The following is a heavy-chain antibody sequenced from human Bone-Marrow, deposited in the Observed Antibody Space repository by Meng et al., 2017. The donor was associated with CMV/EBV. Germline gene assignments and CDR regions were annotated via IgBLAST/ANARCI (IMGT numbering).Heavy chain of an antibody. V-gene: IGHV3-7*01. J-gene: IGHJ6*02. CDR3: AKGPDGGTYYNHFYYGMDV. Sequence: GESLKISCAASGFSLRTFWMNWVRQAPGKGLEWVASIKGDGSEKYYVDSVKGRFTISRDNAKNSLYLQMNSLRAEDTAVYYCAKGPDGGTYYNHFYYGMDVWGQGTTVTVPS. CDR1: GFSLRTFW. D-gene: IGHD1-26*01. CDR2: IKGDGSEK.